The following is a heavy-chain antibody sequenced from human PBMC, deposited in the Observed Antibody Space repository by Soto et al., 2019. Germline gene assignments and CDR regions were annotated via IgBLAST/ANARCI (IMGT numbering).Heavy chain of an antibody. D-gene: IGHD6-13*01. V-gene: IGHV3-30-3*01. CDR3: ARSPSISWSAGC. J-gene: IGHJ4*02. Sequence: QVQLVESGGGVVQPGRSLRLSCAASGFTFSSYAMHWVRQAPGKGLEWVAVISYDGSNKYYADSVKGRFTISRDNSKNSLDLQMNSLRAEDTAVYYCARSPSISWSAGCWGQGTLVTVSS. CDR1: GFTFSSYA. CDR2: ISYDGSNK.